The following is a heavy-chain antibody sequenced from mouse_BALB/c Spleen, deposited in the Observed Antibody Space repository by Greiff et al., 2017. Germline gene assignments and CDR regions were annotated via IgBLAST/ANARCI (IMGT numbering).Heavy chain of an antibody. CDR3: TRNWDGYAMDY. V-gene: IGHV6-6*02. CDR1: GFTFSNYW. J-gene: IGHJ4*01. CDR2: IRLKSNNYAT. D-gene: IGHD4-1*01. Sequence: EVKLEESGGGLVQPGGSMKLSCVASGFTFSNYWMNWVRQSPEKGLEWVAEIRLKSNNYATHYAESVKGRFTISRDDSKSSVYLQMNNLRAEDTGIYYCTRNWDGYAMDYWGQGTSVTVSS.